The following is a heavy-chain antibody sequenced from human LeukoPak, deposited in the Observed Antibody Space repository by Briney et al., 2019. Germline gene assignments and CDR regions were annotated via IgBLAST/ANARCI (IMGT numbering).Heavy chain of an antibody. D-gene: IGHD6-13*01. V-gene: IGHV3-11*04. CDR2: ISPSGTDI. J-gene: IGHJ4*02. CDR1: GFTFTDTY. Sequence: GGSLRLSCAVSGFTFTDTYMTWIRQAPGKGLESLSYISPSGTDISYADSVRGRFTISRDNAKNSLYLQMNSLRAEDTAVYYCARDKAAGLNDPRPVDYWGQGTLVTVSS. CDR3: ARDKAAGLNDPRPVDY.